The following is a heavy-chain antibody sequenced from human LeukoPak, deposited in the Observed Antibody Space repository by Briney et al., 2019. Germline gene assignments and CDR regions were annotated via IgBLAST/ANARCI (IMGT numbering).Heavy chain of an antibody. CDR2: IGFGDDSA. CDR1: GFTFNSYA. V-gene: IGHV3-23*01. CDR3: AKVDYYGSGSYRGIRPHFDY. D-gene: IGHD3-10*01. Sequence: GGSLRLSCAASGFTFNSYAMSWVRQAPGKGLEWVSTIGFGDDSAYYADSVKGRFTISRDNSKNTLYLQMNSLRAEDTAVYYCAKVDYYGSGSYRGIRPHFDYWGQGTLVTVSS. J-gene: IGHJ4*02.